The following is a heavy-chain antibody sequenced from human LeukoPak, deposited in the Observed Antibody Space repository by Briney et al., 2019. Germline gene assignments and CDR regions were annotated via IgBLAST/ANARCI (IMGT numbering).Heavy chain of an antibody. J-gene: IGHJ5*02. Sequence: ASVKVSCKASGYTFTSYYMHWVRQAPGQGLEWMGIINPSGGSTSYAQKFQGRVTMTRDTSTSTVYMELSSLRSEDTAVYYCARDHALYDSSGYCYNWFDPWGQGTLVTVSS. CDR3: ARDHALYDSSGYCYNWFDP. CDR2: INPSGGST. D-gene: IGHD3-22*01. V-gene: IGHV1-46*01. CDR1: GYTFTSYY.